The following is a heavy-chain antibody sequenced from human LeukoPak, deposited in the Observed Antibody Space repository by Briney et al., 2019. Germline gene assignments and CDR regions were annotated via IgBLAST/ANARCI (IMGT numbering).Heavy chain of an antibody. J-gene: IGHJ4*02. D-gene: IGHD6-19*01. CDR2: IYPGDSDT. Sequence: GAALQISSQGSGCGFTSYWIGWVGRMPGKGREWMGLIYPGDSDTRYSPSFQGQVTISADKSISTAYLQWSSLKASDTAMYYCARQHAVAGTETFDYWGQGTLVTVSS. V-gene: IGHV5-51*01. CDR1: GCGFTSYW. CDR3: ARQHAVAGTETFDY.